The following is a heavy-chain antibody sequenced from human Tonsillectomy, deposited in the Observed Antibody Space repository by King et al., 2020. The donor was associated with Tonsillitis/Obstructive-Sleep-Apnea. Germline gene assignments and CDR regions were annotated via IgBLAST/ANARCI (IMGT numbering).Heavy chain of an antibody. CDR3: ARGARRIVRRNRVWYFDL. Sequence: VQLQQWGAGLLKPSETLSLTCAVYGGSFSGYYWSWIRQPPGKGLEWIGEINHSGSTNYNPSLKSRVTISVDTSNNQFSLKMSSVTAADTTVYYCARGARRIVRRNRVWYFDLWGRGTLVTVSS. V-gene: IGHV4-34*01. CDR1: GGSFSGYY. J-gene: IGHJ2*01. D-gene: IGHD1-26*01. CDR2: INHSGST.